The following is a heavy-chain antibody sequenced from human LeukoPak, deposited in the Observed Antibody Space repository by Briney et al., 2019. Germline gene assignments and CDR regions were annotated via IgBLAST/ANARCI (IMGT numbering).Heavy chain of an antibody. D-gene: IGHD4-17*01. Sequence: GASVKVSCKASGGTFSSYAISWVRRAPGQGLEWMGGIIPIFGTANYAQKFQGRVTITTDESTISAYMELSSLRSEDTAVYYCARVWNTVTTGPFDLWGRGTLVTVSS. CDR2: IIPIFGTA. CDR3: ARVWNTVTTGPFDL. V-gene: IGHV1-69*05. J-gene: IGHJ2*01. CDR1: GGTFSSYA.